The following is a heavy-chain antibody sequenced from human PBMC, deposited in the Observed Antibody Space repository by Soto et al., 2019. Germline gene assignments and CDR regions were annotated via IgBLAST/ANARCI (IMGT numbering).Heavy chain of an antibody. Sequence: ASVKVSCKVSGYTLTELSMHWVLQAPGKGLEWMGGFDPEDGETIYAQKFQGRVTMTEDTSTDTAYMELSSLRSEDTAVYYCATLIAALLYFDYWGQGTLVTVSS. D-gene: IGHD6-13*01. CDR3: ATLIAALLYFDY. CDR1: GYTLTELS. V-gene: IGHV1-24*01. J-gene: IGHJ4*02. CDR2: FDPEDGET.